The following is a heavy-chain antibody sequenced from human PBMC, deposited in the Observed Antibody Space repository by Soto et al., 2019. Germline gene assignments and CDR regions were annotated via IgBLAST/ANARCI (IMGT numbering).Heavy chain of an antibody. V-gene: IGHV4-38-2*01. Sequence: SETLSLTCAVSGHSISSGYYWGWIRQPPGKGLEWIGSFYHSGSTYYNPSLKSRVTISVDTSKNQFSLKLSSVTAADTAVYYCARHVGGDWGQGTLVTVSS. J-gene: IGHJ4*02. CDR2: FYHSGST. CDR3: ARHVGGD. D-gene: IGHD3-10*01. CDR1: GHSISSGYY.